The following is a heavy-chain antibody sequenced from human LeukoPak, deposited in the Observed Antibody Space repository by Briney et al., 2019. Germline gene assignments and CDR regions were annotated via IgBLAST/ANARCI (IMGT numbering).Heavy chain of an antibody. Sequence: ASVKVSCKASGYTFTSYYMHWVRQAPGQGLAWMGIINPSGGSTSYAQKFQGRVTMTRDMSTSTVYMELSSLRSEDTAVYYCARVPYDILTGSNNWFDPWGQGTLVTVSS. CDR1: GYTFTSYY. CDR3: ARVPYDILTGSNNWFDP. V-gene: IGHV1-46*01. J-gene: IGHJ5*02. D-gene: IGHD3-9*01. CDR2: INPSGGST.